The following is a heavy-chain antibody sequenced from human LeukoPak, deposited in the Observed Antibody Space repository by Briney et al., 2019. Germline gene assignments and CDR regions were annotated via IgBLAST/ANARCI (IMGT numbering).Heavy chain of an antibody. Sequence: PSETLSPTCTVSGYSISSDYYWGWIRQPPGKGLEWIGSIYHSGSTYYNPSLKSRVTMSVDTSKNQFSLKLSSVTAADTAVYYCARGVDGYNNYWGQGTLVTVSS. D-gene: IGHD5-24*01. CDR1: GYSISSDYY. CDR2: IYHSGST. V-gene: IGHV4-38-2*02. CDR3: ARGVDGYNNY. J-gene: IGHJ4*02.